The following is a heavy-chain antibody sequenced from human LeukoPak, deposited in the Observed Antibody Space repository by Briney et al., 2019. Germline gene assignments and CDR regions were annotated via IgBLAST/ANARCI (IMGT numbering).Heavy chain of an antibody. V-gene: IGHV4-4*07. D-gene: IGHD4-11*01. J-gene: IGHJ4*02. CDR2: IYTSGST. CDR1: GGSISGYY. Sequence: SETLSLTPTVSGGSISGYYWSWIRQSAGKGLEWIGRIYTSGSTNYNPSLKSRVTMSVDTSKNQFSLKLSSVTAADTAVYYCARDSHTVPFDYWGQGTLVTVSS. CDR3: ARDSHTVPFDY.